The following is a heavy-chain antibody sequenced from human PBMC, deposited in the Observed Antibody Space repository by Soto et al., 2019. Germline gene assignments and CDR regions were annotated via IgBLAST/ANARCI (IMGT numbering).Heavy chain of an antibody. J-gene: IGHJ6*02. CDR3: ARPLYYDYVYGMDV. V-gene: IGHV1-2*02. CDR2: INPNSGGT. CDR1: GYTFTSYY. Sequence: ASVKVSCKASGYTFTSYYMHWVRQAPGQGLEWMGWINPNSGGTNYAQKFQGRVTMTRDTSISTAYMELSRLRSDDTAVYYCARPLYYDYVYGMDVWGQGTTVTVSS. D-gene: IGHD3-16*01.